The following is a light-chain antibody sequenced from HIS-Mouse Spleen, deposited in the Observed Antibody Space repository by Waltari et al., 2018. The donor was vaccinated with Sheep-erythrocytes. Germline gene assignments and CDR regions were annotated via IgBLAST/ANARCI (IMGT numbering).Light chain of an antibody. Sequence: QSALTQPRSASGSPGQSVTIPCTGTSSDVGGSNYVSWYQQHPGKAPKLMIYDVSKRPSGVPDRFSGSKSGNTASLTISGLQAEDEADYYCCSYAGSYNHVFGTGTKVTVL. V-gene: IGLV2-11*01. J-gene: IGLJ1*01. CDR1: SSDVGGSNY. CDR2: DVS. CDR3: CSYAGSYNHV.